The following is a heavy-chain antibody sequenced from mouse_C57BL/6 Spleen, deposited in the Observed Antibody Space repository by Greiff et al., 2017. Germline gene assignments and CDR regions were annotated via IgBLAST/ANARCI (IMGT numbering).Heavy chain of an antibody. CDR2: ISYDGSN. V-gene: IGHV3-6*01. CDR3: AREATVGVYFDY. D-gene: IGHD1-1*01. CDR1: GYSITSGYY. Sequence: EVQLQESGPGLVKPSQSLSLTCSVTGYSITSGYYWNWIRQFPGKKLEWMGYISYDGSNNYNPSLKNRISITRDTSKNQFFLKLKSVTTEDTATYYCAREATVGVYFDYWGQGTTLTVSS. J-gene: IGHJ2*01.